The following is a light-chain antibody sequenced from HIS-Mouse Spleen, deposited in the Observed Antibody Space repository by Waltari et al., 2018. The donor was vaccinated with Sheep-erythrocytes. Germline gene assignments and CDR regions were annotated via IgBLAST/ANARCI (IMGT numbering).Light chain of an antibody. J-gene: IGLJ3*02. V-gene: IGLV2-11*01. CDR3: FSYAGSYTWV. CDR2: DVS. CDR1: SSDVGGYNY. Sequence: QSALTQPRSVSGSPGQSVTIPCTGTSSDVGGYNYVSWYQQHPGKAPKLMIYDVSKLPSGVPARFSGSKSGNTASLTISGLQAVDEADYYCFSYAGSYTWVFGGGTKLTVL.